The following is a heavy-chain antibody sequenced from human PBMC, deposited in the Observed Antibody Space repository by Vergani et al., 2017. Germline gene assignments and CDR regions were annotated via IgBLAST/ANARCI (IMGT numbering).Heavy chain of an antibody. D-gene: IGHD6-19*01. CDR1: GGSISSSSYY. V-gene: IGHV4-39*01. CDR3: ARRYSSGWYFDY. CDR2: IYYSGST. Sequence: QLQLQESGPGLVKPSETLSLTCTVSGGSISSSSYYWGWIRQPPGKGLEWIGSIYYSGSTYYNPSLKSRVTISVDTSKNQFSLKLSSVTAADTAVYYCARRYSSGWYFDYWGQGTLVTVSS. J-gene: IGHJ4*02.